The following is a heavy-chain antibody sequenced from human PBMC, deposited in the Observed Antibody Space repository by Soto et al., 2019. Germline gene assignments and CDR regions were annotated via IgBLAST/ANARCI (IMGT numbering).Heavy chain of an antibody. CDR3: ARGYVPAKAQKRGGYFDL. V-gene: IGHV1-8*01. CDR1: GYTFTNYD. J-gene: IGHJ2*01. Sequence: QLQLVQSGAEVKKPGASVKVSCKASGYTFTNYDINWVRQATGQGLEWMGWMNPDSGNTGYAQKFQGRVTMTRNNSITTAYMDLSSLTSDDTALYYCARGYVPAKAQKRGGYFDLWGRGTLVTVSS. CDR2: MNPDSGNT. D-gene: IGHD2-2*01.